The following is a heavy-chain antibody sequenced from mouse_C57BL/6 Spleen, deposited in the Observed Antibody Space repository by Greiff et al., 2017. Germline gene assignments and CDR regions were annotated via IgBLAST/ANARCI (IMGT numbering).Heavy chain of an antibody. CDR3: ARRAASYAMDY. J-gene: IGHJ4*01. CDR1: GYTFTSYG. CDR2: IYPRSGNT. Sequence: VQLQQSGAELARPGASVKLSCKASGYTFTSYGISWVKQRTGQGLEWIGEIYPRSGNTYYNEKFKGKATLTADKSSSTAYMELRRLTSEDSAVYFCARRAASYAMDYWGQGTSVTVSS. V-gene: IGHV1-81*01. D-gene: IGHD6-1*01.